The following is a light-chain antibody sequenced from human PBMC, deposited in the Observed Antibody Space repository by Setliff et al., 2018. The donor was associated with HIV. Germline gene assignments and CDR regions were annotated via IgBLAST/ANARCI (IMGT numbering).Light chain of an antibody. CDR2: WAS. J-gene: IGKJ4*01. CDR1: QSVLYKSNNKNY. V-gene: IGKV4-1*01. CDR3: QQYYSNNPRT. Sequence: DIVMTQSPDSLAVSLGERATINCKSSQSVLYKSNNKNYLAWYQQKPGQPPKLLIYWASSRQAGVPDRFSGSGSGTDFTLTIRSLQAEDVAIYYCQQYYSNNPRTFGGGTKVDIK.